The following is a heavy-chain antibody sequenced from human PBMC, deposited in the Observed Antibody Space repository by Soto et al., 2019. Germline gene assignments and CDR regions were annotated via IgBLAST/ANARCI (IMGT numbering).Heavy chain of an antibody. CDR2: IYYSGST. V-gene: IGHV4-59*08. CDR1: GGSISSYY. CDR3: ARFLCSGGSCYGSSWLDP. Sequence: SETLSLTCTVSGGSISSYYWSWIRQPPGKGLEWIGYIYYSGSTNYNPSLKSRVTISVDTSKNQFSLKLSSVTAADTAVYYCARFLCSGGSCYGSSWLDPWGQGTLVTVSS. J-gene: IGHJ5*02. D-gene: IGHD2-15*01.